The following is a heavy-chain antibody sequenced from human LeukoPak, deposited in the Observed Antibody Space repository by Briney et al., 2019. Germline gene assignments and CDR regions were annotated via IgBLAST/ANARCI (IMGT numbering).Heavy chain of an antibody. V-gene: IGHV4-4*09. Sequence: SETLSLTCTVSGGSISSYYWSWIRQPPGKGLEWIGYIYTSGSTNYNPSLKSRVTISVDTSKNQFSLKLSSVTAADTAVYYCARHQIGLDPWGQGTLVTVSS. D-gene: IGHD3/OR15-3a*01. CDR3: ARHQIGLDP. J-gene: IGHJ5*02. CDR1: GGSISSYY. CDR2: IYTSGST.